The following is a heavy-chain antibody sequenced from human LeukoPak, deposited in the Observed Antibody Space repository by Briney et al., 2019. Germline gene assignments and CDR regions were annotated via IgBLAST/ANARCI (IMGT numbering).Heavy chain of an antibody. Sequence: ASVKVSCKASGGTFSSYAISWVRQAPGQGLEWMGRIIPILGIANYAQKFQGRVTITADKSTSTAYMELSSLRSEDTAVYYCATSFLAYCGGDCEGAFDIWGQGTMVTVSS. V-gene: IGHV1-69*04. J-gene: IGHJ3*02. CDR3: ATSFLAYCGGDCEGAFDI. CDR1: GGTFSSYA. D-gene: IGHD2-21*02. CDR2: IIPILGIA.